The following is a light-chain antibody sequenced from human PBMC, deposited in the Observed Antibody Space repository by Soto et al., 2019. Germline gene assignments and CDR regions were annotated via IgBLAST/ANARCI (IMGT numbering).Light chain of an antibody. V-gene: IGLV2-14*01. CDR1: SEDIGAYDY. Sequence: QSVLTQPASVSASPGQSIFISCTGTSEDIGAYDYVSWYQQHPGKAPKLILDAVNDRPSGVSSRFSGSKSGNTASLTISGVQPDDEADYYCSSYRSSDTLEVFGTGTKLTVL. CDR2: AVN. CDR3: SSYRSSDTLEV. J-gene: IGLJ1*01.